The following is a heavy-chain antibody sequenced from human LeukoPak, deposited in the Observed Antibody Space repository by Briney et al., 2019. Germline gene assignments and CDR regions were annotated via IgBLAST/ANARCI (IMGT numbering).Heavy chain of an antibody. D-gene: IGHD2-2*02. CDR2: ILYDGSNK. J-gene: IGHJ4*02. CDR3: AKSPKRYCSSTSCYNYDY. V-gene: IGHV3-30*18. CDR1: GSTFDNYG. Sequence: GGSLRLSCTASGSTFDNYGMHWVRQAPGKGLEWVAVILYDGSNKYYADSVKGRFTISRDNSMNTLYLQMNSLRAEDTAVYYCAKSPKRYCSSTSCYNYDYWGQGTLVTVSS.